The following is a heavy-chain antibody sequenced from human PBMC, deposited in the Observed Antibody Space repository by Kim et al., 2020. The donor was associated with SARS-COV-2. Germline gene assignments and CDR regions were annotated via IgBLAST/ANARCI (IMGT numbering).Heavy chain of an antibody. V-gene: IGHV3-74*01. CDR3: ARTWGFTIDWD. Sequence: SITDAVSVKRRFTISRNNAKNTLYLQMNSMRSEDTALYFCARTWGFTIDWDWGKGTLVTVSS. D-gene: IGHD3-9*01. CDR2: SI. J-gene: IGHJ4*02.